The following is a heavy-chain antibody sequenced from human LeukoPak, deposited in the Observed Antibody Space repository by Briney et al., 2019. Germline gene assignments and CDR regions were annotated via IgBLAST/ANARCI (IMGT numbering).Heavy chain of an antibody. CDR2: IYYSGST. D-gene: IGHD3-10*01. V-gene: IGHV4-39*07. Sequence: SETLSLTCTVPGGSISSSSYYWGWIRQPPGKGLEWIGSIYYSGSTYYNPSLKSRVTISVDTSKNQFSLKLSSVTAADTAVYYCARRLMVRGAPGENHFDYWGQGTLVTVSS. CDR1: GGSISSSSYY. CDR3: ARRLMVRGAPGENHFDY. J-gene: IGHJ4*02.